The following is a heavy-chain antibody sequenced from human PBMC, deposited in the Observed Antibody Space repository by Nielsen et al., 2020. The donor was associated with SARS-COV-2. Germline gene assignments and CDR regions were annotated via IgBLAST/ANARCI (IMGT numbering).Heavy chain of an antibody. CDR3: AKDHKRSIAAAGPVGY. J-gene: IGHJ4*02. Sequence: GGSLPLSCAASGFTFSSYAMSWVRHAPGKGLEWVSAISGSGGSTYSADPVKGRFTISRDKSKNTLYLQMNSLRAEDTAVYYCAKDHKRSIAAAGPVGYWGQGTLVTVSS. D-gene: IGHD6-13*01. CDR2: ISGSGGST. V-gene: IGHV3-23*01. CDR1: GFTFSSYA.